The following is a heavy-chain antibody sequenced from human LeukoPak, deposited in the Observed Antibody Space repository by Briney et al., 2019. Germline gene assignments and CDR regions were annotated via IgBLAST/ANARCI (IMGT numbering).Heavy chain of an antibody. CDR2: IYPADSDT. Sequence: GESLKISCKGSGYSFTRYWIGWVRQMPETGLEWMGVIYPADSDTTYSPSFQGQVTISVDRSINTAYLQWSSLKASDTAMYYCARRCMSGYCSSGGPMDDYWGQGTLVTVSS. D-gene: IGHD2-15*01. CDR1: GYSFTRYW. CDR3: ARRCMSGYCSSGGPMDDY. V-gene: IGHV5-51*01. J-gene: IGHJ4*02.